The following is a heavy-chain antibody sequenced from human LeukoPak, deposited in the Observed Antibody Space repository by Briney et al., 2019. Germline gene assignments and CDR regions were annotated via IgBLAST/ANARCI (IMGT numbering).Heavy chain of an antibody. V-gene: IGHV1-69*05. D-gene: IGHD6-13*01. J-gene: IGHJ5*02. CDR2: IIPIFGTA. CDR1: GGTFSSYA. Sequence: SVKASCKASGGTFSSYAISWVRQAPGQGLEWMGGIIPIFGTANYAQKFQGRVTITTDESTSTAYMELSSLRSGDTAVYYCASSSSWYLGYNWFDPWGQGTLVTVSS. CDR3: ASSSSWYLGYNWFDP.